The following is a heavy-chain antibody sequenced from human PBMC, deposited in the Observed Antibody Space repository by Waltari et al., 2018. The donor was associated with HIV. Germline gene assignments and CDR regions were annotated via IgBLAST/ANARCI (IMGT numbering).Heavy chain of an antibody. D-gene: IGHD3-10*01. Sequence: VQSGAEVKKPGASVKVSCKASGYTFTSYDINWVRQATGQGLEWMGWMNPNSGNTGYAQKFQGRVTMTRNTSISTAYMELSSLRSEDTAVYYCARGRVTMVRGVTDYYYYGMDVWGQGTTVTVSS. CDR1: GYTFTSYD. CDR3: ARGRVTMVRGVTDYYYYGMDV. J-gene: IGHJ6*02. CDR2: MNPNSGNT. V-gene: IGHV1-8*01.